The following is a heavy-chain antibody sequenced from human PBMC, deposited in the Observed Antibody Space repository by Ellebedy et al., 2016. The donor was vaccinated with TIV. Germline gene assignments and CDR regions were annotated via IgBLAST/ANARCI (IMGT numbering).Heavy chain of an antibody. CDR3: ARGDIAEEGWSWYFDL. CDR1: GGSFRGYY. CDR2: INHRGST. V-gene: IGHV4-34*01. Sequence: MPGGSLRLSCAVYGGSFRGYYWSCIRQPPGKGLEWIGEINHRGSTNYNPSLKSRVSASVATSKNQFSLKLSSVTVADTAVYYCARGDIAEEGWSWYFDLWGRGTLVTVSS. D-gene: IGHD2-15*01. J-gene: IGHJ2*01.